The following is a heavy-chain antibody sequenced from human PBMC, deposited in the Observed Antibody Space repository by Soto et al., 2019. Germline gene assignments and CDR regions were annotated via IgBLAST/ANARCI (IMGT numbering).Heavy chain of an antibody. Sequence: ASVKVSCKASGYTFTSSGISWVRQAPGQGLEWMGWISAYNGNTNYAQKLQGRVTMTTDTSTSTAYMELRSLRSDDPAVYYCAIGYSGSYYEDYWGQGTLVTVSS. J-gene: IGHJ4*02. V-gene: IGHV1-18*01. CDR2: ISAYNGNT. CDR1: GYTFTSSG. D-gene: IGHD1-26*01. CDR3: AIGYSGSYYEDY.